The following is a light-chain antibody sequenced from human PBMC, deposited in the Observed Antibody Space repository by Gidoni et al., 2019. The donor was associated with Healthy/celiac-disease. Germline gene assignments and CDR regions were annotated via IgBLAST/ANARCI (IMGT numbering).Light chain of an antibody. V-gene: IGKV1-5*03. Sequence: DIQMTQSPSTLSASVGDRVTITCRASQSISSWLAWYQQKPGKAPKLLLYKASSLESGVPSRFSGSGSGTEFTLTISSLQPDDFANYYCQQYNSYPYTFXXXTKLEIK. CDR2: KAS. CDR1: QSISSW. J-gene: IGKJ2*01. CDR3: QQYNSYPYT.